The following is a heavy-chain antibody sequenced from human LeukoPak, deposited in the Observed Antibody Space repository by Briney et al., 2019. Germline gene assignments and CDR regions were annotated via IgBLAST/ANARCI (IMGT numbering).Heavy chain of an antibody. CDR2: INPNSGGT. Sequence: GASVKVSCKGSGYTFTGYYMHWVRQAPGQGLEWMGWINPNSGGTNYAQKFQGRVTMTRDTSISTAYMELSRLRSDDTAVYYCARVPGGSYGWFDPWGQGTLVTVSS. D-gene: IGHD1-26*01. V-gene: IGHV1-2*02. CDR1: GYTFTGYY. J-gene: IGHJ5*02. CDR3: ARVPGGSYGWFDP.